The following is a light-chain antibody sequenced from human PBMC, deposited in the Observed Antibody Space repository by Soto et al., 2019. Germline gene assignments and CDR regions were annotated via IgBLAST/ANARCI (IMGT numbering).Light chain of an antibody. CDR3: QQYNRLIT. CDR1: QSISSW. Sequence: DIQMTQSPSTLSASVGDRVTITCRASQSISSWLAWYQQKPGKAPKLLVYDATSLESGVSSRFSGSGYGTDFTLSINNLPPDDFATYYCQQYNRLITFGQGTRLEIK. CDR2: DAT. J-gene: IGKJ5*01. V-gene: IGKV1-5*01.